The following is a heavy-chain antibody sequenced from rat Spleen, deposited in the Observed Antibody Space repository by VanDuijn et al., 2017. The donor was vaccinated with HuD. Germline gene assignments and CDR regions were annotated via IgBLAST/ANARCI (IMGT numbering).Heavy chain of an antibody. CDR2: ISYDGSST. Sequence: EVQLVESGGGSVQPGRSMKLSCAASGFTFSDYNMAWVRQAPKKGLEWVATISYDGSSTYYRDSVKGRFTISRDNAKSTLYLQMNSLRSEDTATYFCARHEDYGGYSRDYFGYWGQGVMVTVSS. J-gene: IGHJ2*01. V-gene: IGHV5-7*01. CDR3: ARHEDYGGYSRDYFGY. D-gene: IGHD1-11*01. CDR1: GFTFSDYN.